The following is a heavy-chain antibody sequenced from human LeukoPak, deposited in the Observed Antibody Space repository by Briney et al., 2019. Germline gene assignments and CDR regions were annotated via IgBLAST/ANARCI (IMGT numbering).Heavy chain of an antibody. CDR1: GFTFSSYG. D-gene: IGHD3-3*01. V-gene: IGHV3-30*18. J-gene: IGHJ5*02. CDR3: AKDVRFLESSWTPNWFDP. Sequence: GRSLRLSCAASGFTFSSYGMHWVRQAPGKGLEWVAVISYDGSNKYYADSVKGRFTISRDNSKNTLYLQMNSLRAEDTAVYYCAKDVRFLESSWTPNWFDPWGQGTLVTVSS. CDR2: ISYDGSNK.